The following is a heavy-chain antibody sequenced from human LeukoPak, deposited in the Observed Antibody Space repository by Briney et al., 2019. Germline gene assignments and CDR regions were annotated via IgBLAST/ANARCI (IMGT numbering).Heavy chain of an antibody. CDR3: ARDAYGSGGGPFNWFDP. CDR2: INPKTGKP. D-gene: IGHD3-10*01. V-gene: IGHV7-4-1*02. CDR1: GYTFTRYA. J-gene: IGHJ5*02. Sequence: ASVKVSCKASGYTFTRYAMNWVRQAPGQGLEWMGWINPKTGKPTFAQGFTGRFVFSLDTSVTTAYPQISSLKAEDTAVYYCARDAYGSGGGPFNWFDPWGQGTLVTVSS.